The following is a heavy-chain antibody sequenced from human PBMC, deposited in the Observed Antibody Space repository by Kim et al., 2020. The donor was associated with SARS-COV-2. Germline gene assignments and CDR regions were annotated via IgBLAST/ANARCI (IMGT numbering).Heavy chain of an antibody. D-gene: IGHD3-10*01. CDR1: GYTFTGYY. J-gene: IGHJ4*02. V-gene: IGHV1-2*02. CDR2: INPNSGGT. Sequence: ASVKVSCKASGYTFTGYYMHWVQQAPGQGLEWMGWINPNSGGTNYAQKFQGRVTMTRDTSISTAYVELSRLRSDDTAVYYCATERGIYGSGSYGLFDYWGQGTLVTVSS. CDR3: ATERGIYGSGSYGLFDY.